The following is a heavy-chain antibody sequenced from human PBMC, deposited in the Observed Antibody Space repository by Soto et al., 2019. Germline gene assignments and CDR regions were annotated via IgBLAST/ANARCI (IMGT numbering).Heavy chain of an antibody. D-gene: IGHD1-26*01. CDR1: GYSFASHW. Sequence: PGESLKISCKGSGYSFASHWVAWVRQMPEKGLEWIGTIYPGDSDTKYSSAFRGHVTISAETSVSTAYLQWRSLEATDSAIYYCARYSGSYWHYLDFWGQGTMVTVSS. V-gene: IGHV5-51*01. CDR2: IYPGDSDT. CDR3: ARYSGSYWHYLDF. J-gene: IGHJ4*02.